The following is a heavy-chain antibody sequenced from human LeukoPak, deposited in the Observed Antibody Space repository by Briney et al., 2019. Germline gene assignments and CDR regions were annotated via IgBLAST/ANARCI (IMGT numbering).Heavy chain of an antibody. CDR1: GYTFIGYY. CDR2: INPNSGGT. D-gene: IGHD2-2*01. J-gene: IGHJ6*03. V-gene: IGHV1-2*02. Sequence: ASVKVSRKASGYTFIGYYMHWVRQAPGQGLEWMGWINPNSGGTNYAQKFQGRVTMTRDTSISTAYMELSRLRSDDMAVYYCARETYCSNTSCQYYYYNIDVWGKATTVTVSS. CDR3: ARETYCSNTSCQYYYYNIDV.